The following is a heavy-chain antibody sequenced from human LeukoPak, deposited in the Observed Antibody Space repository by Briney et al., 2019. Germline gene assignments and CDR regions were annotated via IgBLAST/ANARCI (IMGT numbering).Heavy chain of an antibody. D-gene: IGHD5-18*01. CDR1: GFTFSSYG. J-gene: IGHJ6*03. Sequence: PEGSLRLSCAASGFTFSSYGMHWVRQAPGKGLEWVAFIRYDGSNKYYADSVKGRFTISRDNSKNTLYLQMNSLRAEDTAVYYCARDAIQIYYYYMDVWGKGTTVTVSS. V-gene: IGHV3-30*02. CDR3: ARDAIQIYYYYMDV. CDR2: IRYDGSNK.